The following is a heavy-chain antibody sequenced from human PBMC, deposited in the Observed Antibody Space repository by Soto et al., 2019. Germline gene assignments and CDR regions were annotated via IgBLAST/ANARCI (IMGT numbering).Heavy chain of an antibody. J-gene: IGHJ4*02. D-gene: IGHD4-4*01. CDR3: ARDPRPGNPRRSFFDY. CDR2: ISSSSSTI. CDR1: GFTFSSYS. V-gene: IGHV3-48*01. Sequence: PGGSLRLSCAASGFTFSSYSMNWVRQGPGKGLEWVSYISSSSSTIYYADSVKGRFTISRDNAKNSLYLQMNSLRAEDTAVYYCARDPRPGNPRRSFFDYWGRGTLVTVSS.